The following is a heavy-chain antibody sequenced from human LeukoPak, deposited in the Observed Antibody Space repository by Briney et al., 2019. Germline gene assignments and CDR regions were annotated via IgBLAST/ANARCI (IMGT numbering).Heavy chain of an antibody. CDR1: GGSISSYY. Sequence: SETLSLTCTVSGGSISSYYWSWIRQPPGKGLEWIGEINHSGSTNYNPSLKSRVTISVDTSKNQFSLKLSSVTAADTAVYYCATYSSSSSAKNYYYGMDVWGQGTTVTVSS. CDR3: ATYSSSSSAKNYYYGMDV. V-gene: IGHV4-34*01. D-gene: IGHD6-6*01. CDR2: INHSGST. J-gene: IGHJ6*02.